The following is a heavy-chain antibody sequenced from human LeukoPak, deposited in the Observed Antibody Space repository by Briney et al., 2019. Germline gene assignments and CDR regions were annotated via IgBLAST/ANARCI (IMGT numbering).Heavy chain of an antibody. CDR1: GGTFSSYA. Sequence: SVKVSCKASGGTFSSYAISWVRQAPGQGLEWMGGIIPIFGTANYAQKFQGRVTMTADESTSTAYMELSSLRSEDTAIYYCAGRKYSGDDYGGYYYHYYMDVWGKGTTVTISS. CDR3: AGRKYSGDDYGGYYYHYYMDV. V-gene: IGHV1-69*01. J-gene: IGHJ6*03. CDR2: IIPIFGTA. D-gene: IGHD5-12*01.